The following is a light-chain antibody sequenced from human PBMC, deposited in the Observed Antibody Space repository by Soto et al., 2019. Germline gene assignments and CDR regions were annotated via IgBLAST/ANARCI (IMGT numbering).Light chain of an antibody. CDR3: SSYTSATTYV. CDR2: DVS. J-gene: IGLJ1*01. V-gene: IGLV2-14*01. CDR1: SSDVGAYNY. Sequence: QSALTQPASVSGSPGQSITISCTGTSSDVGAYNYDSWYQQYPGEAPKVIIYDVSHRPAGVSNRFSGSKSGNTAFLTISGLQTQYDADYYCSSYTSATTYVFGTGTKLNV.